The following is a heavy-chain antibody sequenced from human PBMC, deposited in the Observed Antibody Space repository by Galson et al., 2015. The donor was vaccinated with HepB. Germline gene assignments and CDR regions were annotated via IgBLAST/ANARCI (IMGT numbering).Heavy chain of an antibody. CDR1: GYTFTSYG. Sequence: SVKVSCKASGYTFTSYGISWVRQAPGQGLEWMGWISAYNGNTNYAQKLQGRVTMTTDTSTSTAYMELRSLRSDDTAVYYCARDRVTYYYDSSGYYCDYWGQGTLVTVSS. V-gene: IGHV1-18*01. CDR3: ARDRVTYYYDSSGYYCDY. J-gene: IGHJ4*02. D-gene: IGHD3-22*01. CDR2: ISAYNGNT.